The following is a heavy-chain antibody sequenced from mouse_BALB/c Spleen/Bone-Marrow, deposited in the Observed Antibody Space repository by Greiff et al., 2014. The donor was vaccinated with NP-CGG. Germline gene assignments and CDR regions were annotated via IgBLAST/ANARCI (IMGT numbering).Heavy chain of an antibody. CDR1: GDSITSGY. Sequence: EVQLQQSGPSLVKPSQTLSLTCSVTGDSITSGYWNWIRKFPGNKLEYMGYISYSGSTYYNPSLKSRISITRDTSKNQYYLQLNSVTTEDTATYYRARHRYEYYYAMDYWGQGTSVTVSS. J-gene: IGHJ4*01. CDR2: ISYSGST. CDR3: ARHRYEYYYAMDY. D-gene: IGHD2-14*01. V-gene: IGHV3-8*02.